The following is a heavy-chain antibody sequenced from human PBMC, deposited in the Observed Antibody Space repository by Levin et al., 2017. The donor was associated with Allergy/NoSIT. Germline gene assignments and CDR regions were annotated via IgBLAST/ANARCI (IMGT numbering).Heavy chain of an antibody. Sequence: LSLTCAASGFTFSSYSMNWVRQAPGKGLEWVSSISSSSSYIYYADSVKGRFTISRDNAKNSLYLQMNSLRAEDTAVYYCARSAGYGDYGAEYFQHWGQGTLVTVSS. CDR3: ARSAGYGDYGAEYFQH. V-gene: IGHV3-21*01. J-gene: IGHJ1*01. CDR2: ISSSSSYI. D-gene: IGHD4-17*01. CDR1: GFTFSSYS.